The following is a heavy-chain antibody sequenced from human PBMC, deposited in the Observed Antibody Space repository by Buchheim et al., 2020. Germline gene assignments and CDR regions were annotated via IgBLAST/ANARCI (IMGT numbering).Heavy chain of an antibody. V-gene: IGHV3-23*04. CDR2: IGAGGTNT. J-gene: IGHJ4*02. CDR1: GFIFSNYA. Sequence: EVQLVESGGGLIQPGGSLRLSCEASGFIFSNYAMSWVRQAPGKGLEWVSAIGAGGTNTYYAESVKGRFTISRDNSKNTLFLQMNSLRAEDTAVYYCAPPEGTICNNEGCYYDSWGQGT. CDR3: APPEGTICNNEGCYYDS. D-gene: IGHD2-8*01.